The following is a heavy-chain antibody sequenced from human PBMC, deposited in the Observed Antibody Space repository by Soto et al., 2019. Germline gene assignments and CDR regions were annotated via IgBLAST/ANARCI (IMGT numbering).Heavy chain of an antibody. J-gene: IGHJ4*02. CDR3: ASVIGGGSEYYFDY. D-gene: IGHD5-12*01. V-gene: IGHV4-59*01. CDR1: GGSISSYY. CDR2: IYYSGST. Sequence: TSETLSLTCTVSGGSISSYYWSWIRQPPGKGLEWIGYIYYSGSTNYNPSLKSRVTISVDTSKNQFSLKLSSVTAADTAVYYCASVIGGGSEYYFDYWGQGTLVTVSS.